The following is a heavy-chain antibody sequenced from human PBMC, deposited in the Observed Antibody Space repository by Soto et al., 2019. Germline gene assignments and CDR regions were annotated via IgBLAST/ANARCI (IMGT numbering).Heavy chain of an antibody. V-gene: IGHV1-24*01. CDR3: ALNRPIVGATAYYFDY. CDR2: FDPEDGET. CDR1: GYTLTELS. Sequence: QVQLVQSGAEVKKPGASVKVSCKVSGYTLTELSMHWVRQAPGKGLEWMGGFDPEDGETIYAQKFQGRVTMTEDTSTDTDYMELSSLRSEDTAVYYCALNRPIVGATAYYFDYWGQGTLVTVSS. J-gene: IGHJ4*02. D-gene: IGHD1-26*01.